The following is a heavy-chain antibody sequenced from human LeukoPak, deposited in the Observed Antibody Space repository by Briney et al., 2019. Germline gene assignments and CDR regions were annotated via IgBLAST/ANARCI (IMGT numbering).Heavy chain of an antibody. CDR3: ARDNGGYNWFDP. CDR2: IWYEGSYK. V-gene: IGHV3-33*01. D-gene: IGHD2-8*01. CDR1: GFTFSSYG. J-gene: IGHJ5*02. Sequence: PGGSLRLSCAASGFTFSSYGMHWVRQAPGKGLEWGAVIWYEGSYKYYADSVKGRFTISRENSNNTLYLQMNSLRAEDTAVYYCARDNGGYNWFDPWGQGTLVTVSS.